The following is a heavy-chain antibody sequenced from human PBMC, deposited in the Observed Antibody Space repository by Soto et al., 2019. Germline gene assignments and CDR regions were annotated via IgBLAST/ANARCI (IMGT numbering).Heavy chain of an antibody. CDR3: ARDTNGLHY. J-gene: IGHJ4*02. CDR1: GLIFSNYK. CDR2: ISTDGSIT. Sequence: EVQLVESGGGLVQPGGSLRLSCAASGLIFSNYKMHWVRQAPGKGLVWVSRISTDGSITDYADSVMGRFTVSRDNAKNTLYLQMNSLRVDDTAVYYCARDTNGLHYWGQGTLVTVSS. D-gene: IGHD2-8*01. V-gene: IGHV3-74*01.